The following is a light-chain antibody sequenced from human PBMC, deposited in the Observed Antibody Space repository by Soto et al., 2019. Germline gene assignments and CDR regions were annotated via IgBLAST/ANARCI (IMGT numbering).Light chain of an antibody. J-gene: IGLJ1*01. CDR1: SSDVGGYNF. Sequence: QSALTQPASVSGSPGQSITISCTGTSSDVGGYNFVSWYQQHPDKAPKLMIYDVSNRPSGGSNRFSGSKSGNTASLTISSRPEEDEEAYYYCCSTAHSTYVFGAGTKLTVL. V-gene: IGLV2-14*01. CDR2: DVS. CDR3: CSTAHSTYV.